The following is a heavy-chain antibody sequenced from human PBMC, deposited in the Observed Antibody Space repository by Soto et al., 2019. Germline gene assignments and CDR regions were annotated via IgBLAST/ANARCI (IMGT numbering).Heavy chain of an antibody. J-gene: IGHJ6*02. CDR3: ARAGSSWSYYYGMDV. CDR2: IYYSGST. CDR1: GGSISSGGYY. Sequence: TSETLSLTCTVSGGSISSGGYYWSWIRQHPGKGLEWIGYIYYSGSTYYNPSLKSRVTISVDTSKNQFSLKLSSVTAADTAVYYCARAGSSWSYYYGMDVWGQGTTVTVSS. D-gene: IGHD6-13*01. V-gene: IGHV4-31*03.